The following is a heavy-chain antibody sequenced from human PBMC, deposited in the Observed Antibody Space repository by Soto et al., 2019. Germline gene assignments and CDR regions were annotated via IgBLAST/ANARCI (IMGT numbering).Heavy chain of an antibody. V-gene: IGHV3-74*03. CDR1: GLTFRSYW. CDR2: INTDGSVA. J-gene: IGHJ4*02. Sequence: GGSLRLSCAASGLTFRSYWMHWVRQAPGKGLVWVSRINTDGSVAMYVDSVKGRFTISRDNAKNTLYLHMNSLRAEDTAVYYCASSHAGAHITAAVHWGQGTLVTVSS. CDR3: ASSHAGAHITAAVH. D-gene: IGHD6-13*01.